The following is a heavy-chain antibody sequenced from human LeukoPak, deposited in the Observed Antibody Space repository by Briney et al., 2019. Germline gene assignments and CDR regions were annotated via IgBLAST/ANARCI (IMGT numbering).Heavy chain of an antibody. Sequence: ASVKVSCKASGYTFTSYYMHWVRQAPGQGLDWMGVISPSGGGATYQQKFQGRVAMTTDMSTTVYMELRSLRSVDTAMYYCARSPPGYYYFDYWGQGTLVTVSS. J-gene: IGHJ4*02. V-gene: IGHV1-46*01. CDR3: ARSPPGYYYFDY. D-gene: IGHD6-25*01. CDR2: ISPSGGGA. CDR1: GYTFTSYY.